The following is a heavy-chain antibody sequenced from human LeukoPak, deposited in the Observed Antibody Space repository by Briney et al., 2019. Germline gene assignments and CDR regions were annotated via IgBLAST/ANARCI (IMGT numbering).Heavy chain of an antibody. D-gene: IGHD3-22*01. Sequence: SHTLSLTCTVSAGSISSSSSYWGWIRQPPGKGLEWIATIYYTGSTNYNPSLKTPVTISLDTSRNLFSLTLTPLTAADTTVYYCAKSGHSYYYTPGNFSWGQGTLVTVSS. V-gene: IGHV4-39*02. CDR1: AGSISSSSSY. CDR2: IYYTGST. J-gene: IGHJ5*02. CDR3: AKSGHSYYYTPGNFS.